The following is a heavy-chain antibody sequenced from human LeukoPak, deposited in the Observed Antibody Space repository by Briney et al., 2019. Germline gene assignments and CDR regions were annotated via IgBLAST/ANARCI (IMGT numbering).Heavy chain of an antibody. V-gene: IGHV1-18*01. J-gene: IGHJ4*02. Sequence: ASVKVSCKASGYTFTSYGISWVRQAPGRGLEWMGWISAYNGNTHYAQKLQGRVTMTTDTSTSTVYMELRSLGSDDTAMYYCAREGSGYYYVDYWGQGTLVTVSS. CDR3: AREGSGYYYVDY. CDR1: GYTFTSYG. D-gene: IGHD3-22*01. CDR2: ISAYNGNT.